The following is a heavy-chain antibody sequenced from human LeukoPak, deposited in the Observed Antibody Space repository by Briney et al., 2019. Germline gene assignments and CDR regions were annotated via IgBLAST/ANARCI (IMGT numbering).Heavy chain of an antibody. CDR2: IYYSGST. J-gene: IGHJ4*02. D-gene: IGHD6-13*01. V-gene: IGHV4-59*01. CDR3: AREQQLATGGYYFDY. Sequence: SETLSLTCTVSGGSISSYYWSWIRQPPGKGLEWIGYIYYSGSTNYNPSLKSRVTISVDTSKNQFSLKLSSVTAADTAVYYCAREQQLATGGYYFDYWGQGTLVTVYS. CDR1: GGSISSYY.